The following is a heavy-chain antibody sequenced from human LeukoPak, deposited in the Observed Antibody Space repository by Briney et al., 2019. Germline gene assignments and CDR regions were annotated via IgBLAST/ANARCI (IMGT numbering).Heavy chain of an antibody. CDR1: GGSISSYY. CDR2: IYYSGST. D-gene: IGHD3-10*02. Sequence: SETLSLTCTVSGGSISSYYWSWIRQPPGKGLEWIGYIYYSGSTHYNPSLKSRVTISVDTSKKQFSLKLSSVTAADTAVYFCARNLLFGEGILGDHAFELWGQGTIVTVSS. V-gene: IGHV4-59*01. CDR3: ARNLLFGEGILGDHAFEL. J-gene: IGHJ3*01.